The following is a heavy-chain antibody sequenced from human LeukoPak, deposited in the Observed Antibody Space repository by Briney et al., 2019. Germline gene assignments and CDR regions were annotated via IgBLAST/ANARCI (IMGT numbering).Heavy chain of an antibody. V-gene: IGHV3-9*01. CDR1: GFTFDDYA. CDR3: VKEPTAKYYFDY. J-gene: IGHJ4*02. D-gene: IGHD2-21*02. Sequence: SLRLSCAASGFTFDDYAMHWVRQAPGKGLEWVSGISWDSVHIGYADSVKGRFTISRDNAKNSLYLQMNSLRAEDTALYYCVKEPTAKYYFDYWGQGTLVTV. CDR2: ISWDSVHI.